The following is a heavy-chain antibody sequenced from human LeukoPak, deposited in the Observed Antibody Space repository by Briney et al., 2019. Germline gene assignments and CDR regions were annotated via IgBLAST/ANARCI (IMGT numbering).Heavy chain of an antibody. Sequence: GGSLRLSCEASGFTFSTYGMSWVRQAPGKGLEWVSAISGSGGSTYYADSVKGRVTISRDNSRNIMNLQTDSLRPEDTALYYCARAMVRGVIPYWGQGTLVTVSS. D-gene: IGHD3-10*01. CDR3: ARAMVRGVIPY. CDR1: GFTFSTYG. V-gene: IGHV3-23*01. J-gene: IGHJ4*02. CDR2: ISGSGGST.